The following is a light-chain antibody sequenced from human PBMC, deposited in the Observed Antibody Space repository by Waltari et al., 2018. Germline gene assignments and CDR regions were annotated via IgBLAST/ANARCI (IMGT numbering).Light chain of an antibody. CDR1: QSITFW. J-gene: IGKJ1*01. CDR2: KAS. Sequence: DIQMTQSPSTLSASVGDRVTIPCRASQSITFWLVSYQQKPGKAPKLLLYKASNVESWVPSRFSGSGSGTEFTLTISSLQPDDFATYCCQQYDNYWTFGQGTKVEIK. CDR3: QQYDNYWT. V-gene: IGKV1-5*03.